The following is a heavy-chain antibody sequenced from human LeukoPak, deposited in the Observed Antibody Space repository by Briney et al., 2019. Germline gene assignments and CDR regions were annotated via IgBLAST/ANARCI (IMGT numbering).Heavy chain of an antibody. CDR3: ARAPEAGSRGYCSGGSCRYFDY. D-gene: IGHD2-15*01. J-gene: IGHJ4*02. CDR1: GGSISSYY. CDR2: IYYNGST. V-gene: IGHV4-59*01. Sequence: SETLSLTCTVSGGSISSYYWSWIRQPPGKGLEWIGYIYYNGSTNYNPSLQSRVTISVDTSKNQFSLKLYSVTPADTAVYYCARAPEAGSRGYCSGGSCRYFDYWGQGTLVTVSS.